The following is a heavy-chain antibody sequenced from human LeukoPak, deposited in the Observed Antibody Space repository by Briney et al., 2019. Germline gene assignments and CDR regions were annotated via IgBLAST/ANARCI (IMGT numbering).Heavy chain of an antibody. CDR1: GFTFSSHW. CDR3: ARDSTYYYDSSGYSYFDY. V-gene: IGHV3-7*01. Sequence: GGSLRLSCVDSGFTFSSHWMSWVRQAPGKGPEWVANIKQDGSEKYYVDSVKGRFTISRDNAKNSLYLQMNSLRAEDTAVYYCARDSTYYYDSSGYSYFDYWGQGTLVTVSS. CDR2: IKQDGSEK. D-gene: IGHD3-22*01. J-gene: IGHJ4*02.